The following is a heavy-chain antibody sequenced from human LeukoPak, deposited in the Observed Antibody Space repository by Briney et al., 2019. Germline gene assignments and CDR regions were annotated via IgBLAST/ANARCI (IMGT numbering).Heavy chain of an antibody. Sequence: GGSLRLSCAASGFIFSSFGMSWVRQAPGKGLEWVSGISGSGGTTFYADSVKGRFTISRDNSKNTLYLQMNSLRAEDTAVYYCAKEYYNTLTGHYWLVDYWGQGTLVTVSS. J-gene: IGHJ4*02. CDR1: GFIFSSFG. CDR2: ISGSGGTT. D-gene: IGHD3-9*01. V-gene: IGHV3-23*01. CDR3: AKEYYNTLTGHYWLVDY.